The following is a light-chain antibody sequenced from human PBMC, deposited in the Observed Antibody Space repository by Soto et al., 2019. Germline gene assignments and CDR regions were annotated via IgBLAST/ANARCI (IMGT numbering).Light chain of an antibody. CDR2: GAS. CDR3: QQYNNWPLT. J-gene: IGKJ4*01. CDR1: QSVRTN. V-gene: IGKV3-15*01. Sequence: EIVMTQSPATLSVSPGARVTLSCRASQSVRTNSAWYQQKPGQTPRLLIYGASTRATGIPARFSGSGSGTEFTLTISSLQSEDFAVYYCQQYNNWPLTFGGGTKVDIK.